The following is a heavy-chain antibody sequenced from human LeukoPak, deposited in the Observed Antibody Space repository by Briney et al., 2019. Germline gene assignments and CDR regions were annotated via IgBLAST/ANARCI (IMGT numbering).Heavy chain of an antibody. CDR2: ISGSGGST. CDR3: AKDHASVTSDYFDY. D-gene: IGHD4-17*01. CDR1: EFTFSNYA. V-gene: IGHV3-23*01. J-gene: IGHJ4*02. Sequence: GGSLRLSCAASEFTFSNYAMTWVRQAPGKGLEWVSAISGSGGSTYYPDSVKGRFTISRDNSKNTLYLQINSLRAEDTAVYYCAKDHASVTSDYFDYWGQGALVTVSS.